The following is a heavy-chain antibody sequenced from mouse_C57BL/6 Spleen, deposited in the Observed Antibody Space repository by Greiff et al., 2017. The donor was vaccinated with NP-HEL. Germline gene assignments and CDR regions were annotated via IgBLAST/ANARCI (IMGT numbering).Heavy chain of an antibody. V-gene: IGHV1-52*01. D-gene: IGHD1-1*01. CDR1: GYTFTSYW. CDR2: IDPSDSET. J-gene: IGHJ2*01. CDR3: ARVPYGSSYCYFDY. Sequence: QVQLQQPGAELVRPGSSVKLSCKASGYTFTSYWMHWVKQRPIQGLEWIGNIDPSDSETHYNQKFKDKATLTVDKSPSTAYMQLSSLTSEDSAVYYCARVPYGSSYCYFDYWGQGTTLTVSS.